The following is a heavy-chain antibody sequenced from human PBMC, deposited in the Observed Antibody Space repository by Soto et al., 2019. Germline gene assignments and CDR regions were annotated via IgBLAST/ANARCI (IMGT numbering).Heavy chain of an antibody. J-gene: IGHJ4*02. D-gene: IGHD3-16*01. Sequence: PGGSLRLSCAASGFTFTSHAISWVRQAPGKGLECVSSISRSGDNTFSADSVKGRFTISRDNFRDTVYLQMNSLRAEDTAVYYCAKDRASMGGDYFESWGQGTLVTVSS. CDR3: AKDRASMGGDYFES. CDR2: ISRSGDNT. V-gene: IGHV3-23*01. CDR1: GFTFTSHA.